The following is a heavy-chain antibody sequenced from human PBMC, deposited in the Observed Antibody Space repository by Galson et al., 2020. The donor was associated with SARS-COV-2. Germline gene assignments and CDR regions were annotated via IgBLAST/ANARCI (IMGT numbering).Heavy chain of an antibody. V-gene: IGHV1-2*04. CDR2: INPNSGGT. CDR1: GYTFTGYY. D-gene: IGHD3-22*01. J-gene: IGHJ3*02. Sequence: ASVKVSCKASGYTFTGYYMHWVRQAPGQGLEWMGWINPNSGGTNYAQKFQGWVTMTRDTSISTAYMELSRLRSDDTAVYYCARVGYYDSSGYQGAFDIWGQGTMVTVSS. CDR3: ARVGYYDSSGYQGAFDI.